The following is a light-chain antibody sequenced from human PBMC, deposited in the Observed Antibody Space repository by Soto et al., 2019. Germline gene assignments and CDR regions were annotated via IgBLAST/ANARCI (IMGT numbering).Light chain of an antibody. CDR3: QQNGALPPT. CDR1: QSVISNF. V-gene: IGKV3-20*01. Sequence: EVVLTQSPGTLSLSPGESATLSCRTSQSVISNFLAWYQQKPAQAPRLLIYDTSNRATGSPCMFSGSGSGKVITLIISWLEPDDFSVYCCQQNGALPPTFGQGTKVEIK. CDR2: DTS. J-gene: IGKJ1*01.